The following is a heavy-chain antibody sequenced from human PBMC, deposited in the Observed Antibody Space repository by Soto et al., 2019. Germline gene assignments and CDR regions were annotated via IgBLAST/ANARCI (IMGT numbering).Heavy chain of an antibody. V-gene: IGHV1-18*04. CDR3: ARDGYSSSVGANYYYYYGMDV. J-gene: IGHJ6*02. CDR1: GYTFTSYG. D-gene: IGHD6-6*01. CDR2: ISAYNGNT. Sequence: ASVKVSCKASGYTFTSYGISWVRQAPGQGLEWMGWISAYNGNTNYAQKLQGRVTMTTDTSTSTAYMELRSLRSDDTAVYYCARDGYSSSVGANYYYYYGMDVWGQGTTVTVSS.